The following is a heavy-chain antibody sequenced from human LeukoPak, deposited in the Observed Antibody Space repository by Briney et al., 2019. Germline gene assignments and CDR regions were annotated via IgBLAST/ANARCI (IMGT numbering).Heavy chain of an antibody. Sequence: GGSLRLSCGASGFTFEDYWMSWVRQAPGQGLEWVSYVSSSGSSIYYADSVKGRFTISRDNAKNSLYLQMNSLRAEDTAVYYCARVEMATISHFDYWGQGTLVTVSS. CDR3: ARVEMATISHFDY. CDR1: GFTFEDYW. J-gene: IGHJ4*02. V-gene: IGHV3-11*04. CDR2: VSSSGSSI. D-gene: IGHD5-24*01.